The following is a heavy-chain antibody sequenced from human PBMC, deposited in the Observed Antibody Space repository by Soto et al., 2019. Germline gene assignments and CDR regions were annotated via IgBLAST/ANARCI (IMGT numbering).Heavy chain of an antibody. D-gene: IGHD2-2*01. CDR2: TYHSGNP. CDR3: ARVPDY. V-gene: IGHV4-59*12. CDR1: NDSISPYY. J-gene: IGHJ4*02. Sequence: PSESLSLTCTVSNDSISPYYWSWIRQPPGKGLEWIGHTYHSGNPYYNPSLKSRVTISIDRSKNQFSLKLSSVTAADTAVYYCARVPDYWGQGILVTVSS.